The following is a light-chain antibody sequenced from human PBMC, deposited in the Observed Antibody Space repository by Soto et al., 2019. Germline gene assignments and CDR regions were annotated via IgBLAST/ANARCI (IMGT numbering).Light chain of an antibody. CDR3: ATWDSSLSGGV. J-gene: IGLJ1*01. Sequence: QSVLTQPPSVSAAPGQKVTISCSGSSSNIENNYVSWYRQLPGTAPKLLIYYNNKRPSGIPDRFSGSKSGTAATLGITGLETGDEADYYCATWDSSLSGGVFGTGAKLTVL. CDR1: SSNIENNY. CDR2: YNN. V-gene: IGLV1-51*01.